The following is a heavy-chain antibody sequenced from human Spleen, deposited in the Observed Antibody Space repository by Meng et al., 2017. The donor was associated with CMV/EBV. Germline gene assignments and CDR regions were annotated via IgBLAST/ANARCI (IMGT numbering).Heavy chain of an antibody. J-gene: IGHJ6*02. Sequence: SETLSLTCTVSGGSISSSSYYWGWIRQPPGKGLEWIGSIYYSGSTYYNPSLKSRVTISVDTSKNQFSLKLSSVTAADTAGYYCPRRIGPTYGMDVWGQGTTVTVSS. CDR1: GGSISSSSYY. CDR2: IYYSGST. D-gene: IGHD3-10*01. V-gene: IGHV4-39*07. CDR3: PRRIGPTYGMDV.